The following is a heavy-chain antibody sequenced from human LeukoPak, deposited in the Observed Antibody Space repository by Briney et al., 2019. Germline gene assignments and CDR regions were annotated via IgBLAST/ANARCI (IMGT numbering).Heavy chain of an antibody. V-gene: IGHV3-21*01. CDR2: ISSSSSYI. Sequence: PGGSLRLSCAASGFTFSSYSMNWVRQAPGKGLEWVSSISSSSSYIYYADSVKGRFTISRDNAKNSLYLQMNSLRAEDTAVYYCARVQWWGYSYGLYYFDYWGQGTLVTVSS. J-gene: IGHJ4*02. CDR3: ARVQWWGYSYGLYYFDY. D-gene: IGHD5-18*01. CDR1: GFTFSSYS.